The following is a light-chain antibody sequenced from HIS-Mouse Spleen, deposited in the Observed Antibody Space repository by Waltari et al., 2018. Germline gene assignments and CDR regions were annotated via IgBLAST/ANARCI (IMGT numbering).Light chain of an antibody. V-gene: IGLV3-10*01. CDR3: YSTDSSGNHRV. CDR2: EDS. CDR1: PLLKKY. J-gene: IGLJ2*01. Sequence: SYELTQPPSVSVSPGQTARTTCPGEPLLKKYACWYQQKSGQAPVLVIYEDSKRPSGIPERFSGSSSGTMATLTISGAQVEDEADYYCYSTDSSGNHRVFGGGTKLTVL.